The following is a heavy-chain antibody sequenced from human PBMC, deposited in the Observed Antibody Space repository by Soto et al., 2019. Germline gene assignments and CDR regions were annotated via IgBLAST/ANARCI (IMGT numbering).Heavy chain of an antibody. CDR1: GDSVSSNSAA. J-gene: IGHJ4*02. CDR2: IYYMSKWYN. V-gene: IGHV6-1*01. Sequence: SQTLSLTCAISGDSVSSNSAAWNWIRQSPSRGFEWLGRIYYMSKWYNDYAVSVKSRITINTYTSKNQFSLHLNSVTPEDTAVYYCARVKPERTFYFDYWGQGTLVTVSS. CDR3: ARVKPERTFYFDY. D-gene: IGHD1-1*01.